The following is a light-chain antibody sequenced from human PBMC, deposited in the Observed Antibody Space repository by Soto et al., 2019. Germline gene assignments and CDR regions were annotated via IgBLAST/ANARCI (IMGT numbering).Light chain of an antibody. CDR2: DAS. Sequence: DIQMTQSPSTLSASVGDRVTITCRASQSISICLAWYQQKPGKAPKLLIYDASSLESGVPSRFSGSGSGTEFTLTISSLQPDDCATYYCQQYNSYSLTFGGGTKVELK. J-gene: IGKJ4*01. CDR1: QSISIC. CDR3: QQYNSYSLT. V-gene: IGKV1-5*01.